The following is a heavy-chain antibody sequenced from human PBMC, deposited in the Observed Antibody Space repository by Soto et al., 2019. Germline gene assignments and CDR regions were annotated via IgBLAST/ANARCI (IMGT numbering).Heavy chain of an antibody. V-gene: IGHV3-49*04. D-gene: IGHD3-3*01. CDR2: IRGSTYGGTT. CDR3: SRDGDFYGLDV. CDR1: GFTSDDYDYA. J-gene: IGHJ6*02. Sequence: GGSLRLSCTFSGFTSDDYDYALTWVRQAPGKGLQWLGLIRGSTYGGTTEYAASVKGRFSISRDDSKGITYLQMNSLKTEDTAVYYCSRDGDFYGLDVWGQGTTVTVSS.